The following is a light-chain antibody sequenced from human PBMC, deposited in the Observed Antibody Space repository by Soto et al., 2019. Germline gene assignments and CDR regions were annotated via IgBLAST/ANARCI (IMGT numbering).Light chain of an antibody. Sequence: EIVLTQSPGTLSLSPGERATLSCRASQSISSSYLAWYQQKPGQAPRLLIYAASSRATGIPDRVSGSGSGTDFTLTINRLEPEDFAVYYCQQYNTWPPITFGQGTRLEIK. J-gene: IGKJ5*01. CDR1: QSISSSY. V-gene: IGKV3-20*01. CDR3: QQYNTWPPIT. CDR2: AAS.